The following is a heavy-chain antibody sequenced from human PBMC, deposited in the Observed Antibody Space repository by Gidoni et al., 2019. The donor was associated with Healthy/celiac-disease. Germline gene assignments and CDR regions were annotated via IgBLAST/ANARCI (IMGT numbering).Heavy chain of an antibody. V-gene: IGHV1-69*01. CDR3: ARTSPDFFGGVIVFDY. CDR2: IIPIFGTA. D-gene: IGHD3-16*02. CDR1: GGTFSSYA. Sequence: QVQLVQSGAEVKKPGSSVTVSCKASGGTFSSYAIRWVRQAPGQGLEWMGVIIPIFGTANYAQKFQGRVTITADESTSTAYMELSSLRSEDTAVYYCARTSPDFFGGVIVFDYWGQGTLVTVSS. J-gene: IGHJ4*02.